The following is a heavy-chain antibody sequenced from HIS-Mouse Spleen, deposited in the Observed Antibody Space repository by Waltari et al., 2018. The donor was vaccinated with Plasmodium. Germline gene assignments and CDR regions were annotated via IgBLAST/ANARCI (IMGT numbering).Heavy chain of an antibody. V-gene: IGHV3-30*04. CDR2: ISYDGSNK. CDR3: ARSHFRFLEWLFDY. J-gene: IGHJ4*02. D-gene: IGHD3-3*01. CDR1: GFTFSSYA. Sequence: QVQLVESGGGVVQPGRSLRLSCAASGFTFSSYAMHWVRQAPGKGLEWVAFISYDGSNKYYADSVKGRFTISRDNSKNTLYLQMNSLRAEDTAVYYCARSHFRFLEWLFDYWGQGTLVTVSS.